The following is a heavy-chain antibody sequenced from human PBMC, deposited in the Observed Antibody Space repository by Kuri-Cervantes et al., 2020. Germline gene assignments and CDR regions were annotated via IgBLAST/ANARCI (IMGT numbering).Heavy chain of an antibody. CDR2: RWYDGNNK. J-gene: IGHJ4*02. Sequence: GESLKISCAASGFTCSSYGMHWVRQAPGKGLEWVAVRWYDGNNKYYADSVKGRFTISRDNSKNTLYLQMNSLRAEDTAVYYCARDFSGGWAEYYFDYWGQGTLVTVSS. CDR1: GFTCSSYG. V-gene: IGHV3-33*01. CDR3: ARDFSGGWAEYYFDY. D-gene: IGHD6-19*01.